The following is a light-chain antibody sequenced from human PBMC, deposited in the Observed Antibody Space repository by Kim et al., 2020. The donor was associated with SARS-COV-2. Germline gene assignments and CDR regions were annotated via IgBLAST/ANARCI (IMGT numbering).Light chain of an antibody. V-gene: IGKV3-15*01. J-gene: IGKJ2*03. CDR1: ESVSTS. CDR2: GAS. CDR3: HQYHTWPYS. Sequence: ASPGATVPLSCRATESVSTSLAWYQQRPGQAPTLLIYGASTRATGIPARFTGSGSGSQFTLTIRGLQSEDFAVYHCHQYHTWPYSFGRGTKLEI.